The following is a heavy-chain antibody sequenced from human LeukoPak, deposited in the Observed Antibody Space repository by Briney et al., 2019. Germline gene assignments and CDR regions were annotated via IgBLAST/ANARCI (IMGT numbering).Heavy chain of an antibody. D-gene: IGHD1-26*01. Sequence: SETPSLTCTVSGGSISSYYWSWIRQYPGKGLEWIGYIYYSGSTNYNPSLKSRVTISVDTSKKQFSLMLSSVTAADTAVYYCARISGSIGWFDPWGQGTLVTVSS. CDR1: GGSISSYY. CDR3: ARISGSIGWFDP. CDR2: IYYSGST. J-gene: IGHJ5*02. V-gene: IGHV4-59*01.